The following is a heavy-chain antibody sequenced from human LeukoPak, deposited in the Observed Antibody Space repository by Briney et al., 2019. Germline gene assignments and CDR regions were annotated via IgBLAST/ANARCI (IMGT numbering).Heavy chain of an antibody. CDR1: GFTFNDSA. D-gene: IGHD6-19*01. Sequence: GGSLKLSCAASGFTFNDSALHWVRQAPGKGLEWGGRIRSKVNSYATAYAASVKGRFTISRDDSKNTTYLQMNSLKTEDTAMYYCTRPGSQWLVLDYWGQGTLVTVSS. CDR2: IRSKVNSYAT. CDR3: TRPGSQWLVLDY. V-gene: IGHV3-73*01. J-gene: IGHJ4*02.